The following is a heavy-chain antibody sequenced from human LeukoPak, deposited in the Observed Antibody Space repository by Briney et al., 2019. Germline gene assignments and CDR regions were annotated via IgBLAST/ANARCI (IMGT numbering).Heavy chain of an antibody. J-gene: IGHJ4*02. Sequence: SETLSLTCTVSGGSISSYYWSWIRQPPGKGLEWIGDIYYSGSTNYNPSLKSRVTISVDTSKNQFSLKLSSVTAADTAVDYCARQMTCYDSSGYLYYFDYWGQGTLVTVSS. CDR2: IYYSGST. CDR3: ARQMTCYDSSGYLYYFDY. V-gene: IGHV4-59*08. CDR1: GGSISSYY. D-gene: IGHD3-22*01.